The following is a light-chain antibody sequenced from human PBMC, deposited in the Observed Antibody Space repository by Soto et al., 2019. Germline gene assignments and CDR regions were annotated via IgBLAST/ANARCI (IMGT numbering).Light chain of an antibody. J-gene: IGLJ1*01. V-gene: IGLV3-21*02. CDR3: QVWDSSSDHYV. CDR1: DIATKS. Sequence: SSEPTQPPTVSLAPGQTARISCGGDDIATKSVHWSQQKPGQAPVLVVYDDNDRPSGIPERLSGSNSGDTATLTISRVEAGDEADYYCQVWDSSSDHYVFGSGTKVTVL. CDR2: DDN.